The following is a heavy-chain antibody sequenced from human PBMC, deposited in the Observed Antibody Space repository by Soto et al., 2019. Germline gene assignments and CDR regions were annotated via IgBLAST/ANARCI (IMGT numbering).Heavy chain of an antibody. CDR3: ARVSRTVFDY. V-gene: IGHV4-59*01. CDR1: GGSISSYY. CDR2: IYYSGST. Sequence: LCLTGTVAGGSISSYYWSWIRQPPGKGLEWIGYIYYSGSTNYNPSLKSRVTISVDTSKNQFSLKLSSVTAADTAVYYCARVSRTVFDYWGQGTLVTVSS. J-gene: IGHJ4*02.